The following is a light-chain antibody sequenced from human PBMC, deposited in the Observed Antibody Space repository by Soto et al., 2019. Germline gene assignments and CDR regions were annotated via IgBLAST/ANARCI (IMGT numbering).Light chain of an antibody. J-gene: IGKJ1*01. CDR2: GAS. V-gene: IGKV3-20*01. Sequence: EIVLTQSPGTLSLSPGERATLSCRASQSVSSSYLAWYQQKPGQAPRLLIYGASSRATGIPDRFSGSGSGTDFTLTIRRLEPEDFAVYYCHQYGSSLWTVGQGTKVEIK. CDR3: HQYGSSLWT. CDR1: QSVSSSY.